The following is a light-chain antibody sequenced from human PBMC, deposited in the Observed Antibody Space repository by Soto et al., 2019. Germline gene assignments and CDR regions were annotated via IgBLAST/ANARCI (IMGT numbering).Light chain of an antibody. Sequence: VQMTQSPSSLSASVGDRVTITCRASQDVYTFLAWYRQRPGRAPELLIYDASTLQARVPARFSGDGLETHFILTICSLQPEDVATYYCEHYKKAPWTFGQGPKV. CDR3: EHYKKAPWT. J-gene: IGKJ1*01. CDR2: DAS. V-gene: IGKV1-27*01. CDR1: QDVYTF.